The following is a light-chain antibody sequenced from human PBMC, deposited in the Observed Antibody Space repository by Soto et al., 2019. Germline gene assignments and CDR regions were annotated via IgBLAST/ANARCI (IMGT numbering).Light chain of an antibody. Sequence: DIQMTQSPSTLSASVGDRVTITCRASQSISSWLAWYQQKPGKAPKPLIYKASSLESGVPSRFSGSGSGTEFTLTISSLQPDDFATYYFQQYNSYLYTFGQGTKLEIK. CDR2: KAS. CDR3: QQYNSYLYT. J-gene: IGKJ2*01. CDR1: QSISSW. V-gene: IGKV1-5*03.